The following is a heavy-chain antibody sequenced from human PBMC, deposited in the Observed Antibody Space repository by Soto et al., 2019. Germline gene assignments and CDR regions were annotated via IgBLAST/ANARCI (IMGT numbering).Heavy chain of an antibody. V-gene: IGHV4-61*01. CDR3: ARGSGYISPPDV. Sequence: SETLSLTCTVSGGSVSSGSYYWSWIRQPPGKGLEWIGYIYYSGSTNYNPSLKSRVTISVDTSKNQFSLKLSSVTAADTAVYYCARGSGYISPPDVWGQGTTVTVSS. CDR2: IYYSGST. J-gene: IGHJ6*02. D-gene: IGHD5-12*01. CDR1: GGSVSSGSYY.